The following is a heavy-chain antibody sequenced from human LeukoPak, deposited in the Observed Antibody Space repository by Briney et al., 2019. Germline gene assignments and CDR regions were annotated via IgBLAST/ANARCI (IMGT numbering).Heavy chain of an antibody. V-gene: IGHV3-9*01. CDR1: GFTFDDYA. CDR2: ISWNNGTI. CDR3: AKDHKVVSYYYGMDV. D-gene: IGHD2-2*01. J-gene: IGHJ6*02. Sequence: PGGSLRLSCAASGFTFDDYAMHWVRQAPGKGLEWVSGISWNNGTIGYADSVKGRFTISRDNAKNSLYLQMNSLRAEDTALYYCAKDHKVVSYYYGMDVWGQGTTVTVSS.